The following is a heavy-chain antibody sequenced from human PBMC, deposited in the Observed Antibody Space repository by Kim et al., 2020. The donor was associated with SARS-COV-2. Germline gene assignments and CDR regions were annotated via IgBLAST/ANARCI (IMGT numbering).Heavy chain of an antibody. V-gene: IGHV3-30*18. CDR2: ISYDGSNK. J-gene: IGHJ4*02. CDR1: GFTFSSYG. Sequence: GSLRLSCAASGFTFSSYGMHWVRQAPGKGLEWVAVISYDGSNKYYADSVKGRFTISRDNSKNTLYLQMNSLRAEDTAVYYCAKDWVEGPLDYWGQGTLVTVSS. CDR3: AKDWVEGPLDY. D-gene: IGHD3-16*01.